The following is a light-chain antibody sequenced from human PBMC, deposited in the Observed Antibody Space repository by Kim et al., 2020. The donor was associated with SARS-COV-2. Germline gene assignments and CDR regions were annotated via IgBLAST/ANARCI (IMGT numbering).Light chain of an antibody. J-gene: IGKJ2*01. V-gene: IGKV3-20*01. CDR3: QQYGSSPPMYT. Sequence: EIVLTQSPGTLSLSPGERATLSCRGSQSVSRYLAWYQQKPGQAPRLLIYGASSRATGILDRFSGSGSGTDFTLTISRLEPEDFAVYYCQQYGSSPPMYTFGQGTKLEI. CDR1: QSVSRY. CDR2: GAS.